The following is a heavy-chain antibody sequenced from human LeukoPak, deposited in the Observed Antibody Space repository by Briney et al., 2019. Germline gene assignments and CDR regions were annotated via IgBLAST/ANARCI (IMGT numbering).Heavy chain of an antibody. J-gene: IGHJ4*02. D-gene: IGHD1-26*01. Sequence: GGSLRLSCAASGFTFSTYWMAWVRQAPGKGLEWVANIKGDKSARHQADSVKGRFTISRDNTQNSVYLQMSSLRGEDTAVYYCARDVGGRLDYWGQGTLVTVSS. CDR1: GFTFSTYW. CDR2: IKGDKSAR. CDR3: ARDVGGRLDY. V-gene: IGHV3-7*01.